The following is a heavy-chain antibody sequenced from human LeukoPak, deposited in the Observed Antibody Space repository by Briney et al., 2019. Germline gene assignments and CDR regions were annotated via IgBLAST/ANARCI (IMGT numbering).Heavy chain of an antibody. Sequence: GGSLRLSCAASGFTFSTYWMTWVRQAPGKGLEWVAFIRYDGSNKYYADSVKGRFTISRDNSKNTLYLQMNSLRAEDTAVYYCAKVWYQLLDFDYWGQGTLVTVSS. CDR1: GFTFSTYW. V-gene: IGHV3-30*02. D-gene: IGHD2-2*01. CDR2: IRYDGSNK. J-gene: IGHJ4*02. CDR3: AKVWYQLLDFDY.